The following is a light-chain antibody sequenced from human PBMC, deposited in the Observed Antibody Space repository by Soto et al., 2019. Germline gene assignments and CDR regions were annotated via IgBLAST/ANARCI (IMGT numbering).Light chain of an antibody. Sequence: ETVLTQSPASLSLSPGERATLSCRASQSVDSYLVWYQQKPGQAPRLLISGASNRATGIAARFSGSGSGTDFTLTINSLEPEDFAVYYCQQRNNWPITFGQGTRLEIK. V-gene: IGKV3-11*01. CDR3: QQRNNWPIT. J-gene: IGKJ5*01. CDR2: GAS. CDR1: QSVDSY.